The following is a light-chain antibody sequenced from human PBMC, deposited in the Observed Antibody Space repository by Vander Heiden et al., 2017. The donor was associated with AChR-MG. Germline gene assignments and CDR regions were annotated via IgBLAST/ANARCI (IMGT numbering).Light chain of an antibody. CDR2: DAS. CDR3: QQYNTWQIT. V-gene: IGKV3-15*01. J-gene: IGKJ5*01. Sequence: DIVLTQSPATLSVSPGERVGLSCRARPSIRTTLPWDQQKPGQAPRLLIYDASTRANGVPVRFSGARSGTEFTLTINSLLSEDFAVYYCQQYNTWQITFGQGTRLEIK. CDR1: PSIRTT.